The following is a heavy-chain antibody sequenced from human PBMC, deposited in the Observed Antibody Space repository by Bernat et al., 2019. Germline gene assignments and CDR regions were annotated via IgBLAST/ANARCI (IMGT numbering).Heavy chain of an antibody. Sequence: EVQLVASGGGLIQPGGSVRLSCSASGFSFSGYAMHWARQAPGKGLEYVSAINNNGGGTYYADSVKGRFTISRDNSRNTLYLKMSSLRTEDTAVYYCVKGWNGDYFAQGTLVTVSS. D-gene: IGHD1-1*01. CDR3: VKGWNGDY. CDR1: GFSFSGYA. CDR2: INNNGGGT. V-gene: IGHV3-64D*06. J-gene: IGHJ4*02.